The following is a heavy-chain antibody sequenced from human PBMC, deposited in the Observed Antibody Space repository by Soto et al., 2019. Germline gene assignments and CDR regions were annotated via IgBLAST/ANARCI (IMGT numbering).Heavy chain of an antibody. Sequence: QVQLVQSGAEVKKPGASVKVSCKASGYTFTSYGISWVRQAPGQGLEWMGWISAYNGNTNYAQKLQGRVTMTTDTSTSTAYMELRSLRSDDTAVYYCARDTPIVGATGYDAFDIWGQGTMVTVSS. J-gene: IGHJ3*02. CDR2: ISAYNGNT. CDR3: ARDTPIVGATGYDAFDI. CDR1: GYTFTSYG. V-gene: IGHV1-18*01. D-gene: IGHD1-26*01.